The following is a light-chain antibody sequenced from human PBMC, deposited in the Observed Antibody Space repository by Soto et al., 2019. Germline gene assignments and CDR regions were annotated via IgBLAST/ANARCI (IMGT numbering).Light chain of an antibody. CDR3: QQYNTYSWM. CDR2: AAS. CDR1: QSISTW. V-gene: IGKV1-5*01. J-gene: IGKJ1*01. Sequence: DIQMTQSPSTLSASVGDRVTITCRAGQSISTWLAWYQQKPGQAPKLLISAASNLESGVPSRFSGSGSGTEFTLTISGLQPDDFATYYCQQYNTYSWMFGQGTKV.